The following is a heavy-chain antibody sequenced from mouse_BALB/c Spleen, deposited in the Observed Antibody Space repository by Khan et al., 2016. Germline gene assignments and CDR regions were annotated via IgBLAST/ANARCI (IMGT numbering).Heavy chain of an antibody. CDR3: AIYYGNYYAMDY. D-gene: IGHD2-1*01. V-gene: IGHV1-7*01. CDR2: INPSTGYT. Sequence: QVQLQQSGAELAKPGASVKMSCKASGYTFTSYWMHWVKQRPGQGLEWIGYINPSTGYTEYNQTFKDKATLTADKSSSTAYMQLSSLTSEDSAVYYCAIYYGNYYAMDYWGQGTSATVSS. J-gene: IGHJ4*01. CDR1: GYTFTSYW.